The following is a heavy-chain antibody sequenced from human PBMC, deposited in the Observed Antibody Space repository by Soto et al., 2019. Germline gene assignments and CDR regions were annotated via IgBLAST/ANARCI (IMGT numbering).Heavy chain of an antibody. J-gene: IGHJ6*02. Sequence: ASVKVSCQASGYSFTSYYMHWVRQAPGQGLEWMGIINPSGGSTSYAQKFQGRVTMTRDTSTSTVYMELSSLRSEDTAVYYCAVGLTHNKRTMFRGVISPMYVCGQETTLTISS. V-gene: IGHV1-46*01. CDR3: AVGLTHNKRTMFRGVISPMYV. D-gene: IGHD3-10*01. CDR2: INPSGGST. CDR1: GYSFTSYY.